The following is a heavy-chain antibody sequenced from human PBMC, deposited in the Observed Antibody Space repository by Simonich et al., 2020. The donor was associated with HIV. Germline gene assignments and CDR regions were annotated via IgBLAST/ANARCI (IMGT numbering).Heavy chain of an antibody. V-gene: IGHV1-2*02. D-gene: IGHD3-22*01. CDR3: AFLGGYDSSGFDAFDI. CDR1: GYTFTVYY. J-gene: IGHJ3*02. Sequence: QVQLVQSGAEVKKPGASVKVSCKASGYTFTVYYMHWVRQAPGQGLEWMGWINPNRGGTNYEQKFQGRVTMTRDTSISTAYMELSRLRSDDTAVYYCAFLGGYDSSGFDAFDIWGQGTMVSVSS. CDR2: INPNRGGT.